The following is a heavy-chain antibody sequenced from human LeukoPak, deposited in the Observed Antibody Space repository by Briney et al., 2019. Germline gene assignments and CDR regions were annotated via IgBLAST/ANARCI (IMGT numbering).Heavy chain of an antibody. CDR1: SGSLSSGDYY. D-gene: IGHD1-7*01. V-gene: IGHV4-30-4*08. CDR3: ARVELGSFDY. Sequence: SQTLSLTCTVSSGSLSSGDYYWSWIRQPPGRGLEWIGYIYYSGSTYYNPSLKSRVTTSVDTSKNQFSLKLSSVTAADTAVYYCARVELGSFDYWGQGTLVTVSS. J-gene: IGHJ4*02. CDR2: IYYSGST.